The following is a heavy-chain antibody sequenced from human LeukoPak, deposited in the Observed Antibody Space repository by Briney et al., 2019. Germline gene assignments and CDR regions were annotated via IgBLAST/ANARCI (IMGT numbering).Heavy chain of an antibody. CDR1: GFTFSSYE. Sequence: GGSLRLSCAASGFTFSSYEMNWVRQAPGKGLEWVSYISRSGDTMYYADSVKGRFTISRHNGKNSLYLQMENLRAEDTAVYYCARDPPVTISSWGQGTLVTVSS. CDR3: ARDPPVTISS. J-gene: IGHJ4*02. CDR2: ISRSGDTM. D-gene: IGHD4-17*01. V-gene: IGHV3-48*03.